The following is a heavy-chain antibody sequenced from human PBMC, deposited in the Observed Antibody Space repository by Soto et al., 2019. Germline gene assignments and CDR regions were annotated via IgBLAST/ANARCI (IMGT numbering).Heavy chain of an antibody. V-gene: IGHV3-23*01. J-gene: IGHJ3*01. D-gene: IGHD6-19*01. CDR1: GFTFSSYA. CDR3: AKTANGWFSAFDL. Sequence: EVQLLESGGGLVQPGGSLRLSCAASGFTFSSYAMSWVRQAPGKGLEWVSAISGSGGTTYYADSVKGRFTFSRDNSKNTLYLQMISLRAEDTAVYYCAKTANGWFSAFDLWGQGTMVTVSS. CDR2: ISGSGGTT.